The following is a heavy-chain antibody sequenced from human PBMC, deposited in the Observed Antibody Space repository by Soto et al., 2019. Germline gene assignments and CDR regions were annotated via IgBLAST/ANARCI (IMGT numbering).Heavy chain of an antibody. J-gene: IGHJ5*02. CDR2: IIPILGIA. CDR3: ARDPWDSTVTGYSS. Sequence: QVQLVQSGAEVKKPGSSVKVSCKASGGTFSSYTISWVRQAPGQGLEWMGRIIPILGIANYAQKFQGRVTNTADKSTSPAYMELSSLRSEDTAVYYCARDPWDSTVTGYSSWGQGPLVTVSS. D-gene: IGHD4-17*01. V-gene: IGHV1-69*08. CDR1: GGTFSSYT.